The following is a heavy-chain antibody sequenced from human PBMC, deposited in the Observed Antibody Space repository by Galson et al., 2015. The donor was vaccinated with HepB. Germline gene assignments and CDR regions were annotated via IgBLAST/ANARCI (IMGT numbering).Heavy chain of an antibody. CDR3: ASGCCSGGSCPTRPFDN. V-gene: IGHV4-31*03. CDR2: IYYSGST. J-gene: IGHJ4*02. D-gene: IGHD2-15*01. CDR1: GGSISSGGYY. Sequence: LSLTCTVSGGSISSGGYYWSWIRQHPGKGLEWIGYIYYSGSTYYNPSLKSRVTISVDTSKNQFSLKLSSVTAADTAVYYCASGCCSGGSCPTRPFDNCGQGTLFTVAS.